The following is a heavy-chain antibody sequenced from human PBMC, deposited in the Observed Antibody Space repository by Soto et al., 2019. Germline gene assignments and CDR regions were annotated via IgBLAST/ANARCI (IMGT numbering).Heavy chain of an antibody. V-gene: IGHV3-66*01. J-gene: IGHJ4*02. CDR2: IYSGGST. Sequence: EVQLVESGGGLVQPGGSLRLSCAASGFTVSTKYMSWVRQAPGKGLEWVSVIYSGGSTFYADSVRGRFTISRDNSKNTVNLQMNRLRAEDTAGYYCARDPWAADYWGQGTLVTVAS. CDR1: GFTVSTKY. CDR3: ARDPWAADY. D-gene: IGHD3-16*01.